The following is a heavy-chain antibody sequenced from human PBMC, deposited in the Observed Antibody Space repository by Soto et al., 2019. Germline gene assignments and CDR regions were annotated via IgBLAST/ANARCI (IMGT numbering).Heavy chain of an antibody. J-gene: IGHJ6*02. CDR3: ARGGKGGSHFYGMDV. CDR2: FYPGDSDT. D-gene: IGHD1-26*01. Sequence: PGKSLKISCVGSGYTFTTYWVAWVRQMPGKGLEWMGIFYPGDSDTRYSPSFQGQVTISADKSISTAYLQWSSLKASDTAMYYCARGGKGGSHFYGMDVWGQGTTVTVSS. V-gene: IGHV5-51*03. CDR1: GYTFTTYW.